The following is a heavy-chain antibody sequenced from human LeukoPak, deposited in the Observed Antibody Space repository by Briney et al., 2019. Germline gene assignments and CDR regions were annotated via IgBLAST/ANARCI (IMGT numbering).Heavy chain of an antibody. CDR2: LSTYNGYT. J-gene: IGHJ4*02. CDR1: GYTFTSYV. D-gene: IGHD2-2*01. Sequence: ASVKVSCKASGYTFTSYVISWVRQATGQGLEWMGWLSTYNGYTNYAQKLQGRVTMTTDTSTTTAYRELRSLRSDDTAVYYCARDDCSSSSCYLSYWGQGTLVTVSS. V-gene: IGHV1-18*01. CDR3: ARDDCSSSSCYLSY.